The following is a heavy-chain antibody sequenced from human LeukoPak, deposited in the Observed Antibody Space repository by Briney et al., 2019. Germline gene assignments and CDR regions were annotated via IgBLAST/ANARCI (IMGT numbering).Heavy chain of an antibody. CDR1: GFTFSRYA. CDR3: AGYYCSSGTCRKYLDY. CDR2: ISAAGGIT. J-gene: IGHJ4*02. V-gene: IGHV3-23*01. Sequence: GGSLRLSCTASGFTFSRYAMSWVRQAPGKGVEWVSTISAAGGITYCADFVKGRFTISRDNSKNTLFLQMRSLRAEDTAVYYCAGYYCSSGTCRKYLDYWGQGTLVTVSS. D-gene: IGHD2-15*01.